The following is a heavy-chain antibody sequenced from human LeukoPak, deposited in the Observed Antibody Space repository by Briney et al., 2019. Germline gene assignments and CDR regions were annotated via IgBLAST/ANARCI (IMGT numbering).Heavy chain of an antibody. Sequence: ASVKVSCKASGYTFTGYYMHWVRQAPGQGLEWMGWINPNSGGTNYAQKFQGRVTMTRDTSISTAYLELSRLRSDDTAVYYCAVTYYSESSGYYNAFDIWGQGTMVTVSS. CDR3: AVTYYSESSGYYNAFDI. D-gene: IGHD3-22*01. CDR1: GYTFTGYY. V-gene: IGHV1-2*02. CDR2: INPNSGGT. J-gene: IGHJ3*02.